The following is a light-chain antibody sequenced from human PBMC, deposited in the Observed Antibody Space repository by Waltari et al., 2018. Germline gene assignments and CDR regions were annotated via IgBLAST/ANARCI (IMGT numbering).Light chain of an antibody. CDR2: KAS. J-gene: IGKJ3*01. V-gene: IGKV1-5*03. CDR3: LQHGSFPFT. Sequence: DIHMTQSPSTLSASLRDRVTITCRASQSLDDWLAWYQQKPGDAPHLLIYKASTFQTGVPSRFSSTGSGTEYTLTISSFQPDASATYYCLQHGSFPFTFGPGTHVDIK. CDR1: QSLDDW.